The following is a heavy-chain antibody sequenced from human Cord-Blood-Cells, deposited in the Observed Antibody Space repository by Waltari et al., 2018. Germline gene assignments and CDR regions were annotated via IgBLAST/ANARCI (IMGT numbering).Heavy chain of an antibody. D-gene: IGHD3-22*01. Sequence: QVQLVQSGAEVKKPGAVVKVSCKVSGYTLTELSMHWVRPAPGKRLEWMGGFDPEDGETINAQKFQGRVTMTEDTSTDTAYMELSSLRSEDTAVYYCATNTPPYDSSGYYFDYWGQGTLVTVSS. V-gene: IGHV1-24*01. CDR3: ATNTPPYDSSGYYFDY. CDR2: FDPEDGET. J-gene: IGHJ4*02. CDR1: GYTLTELS.